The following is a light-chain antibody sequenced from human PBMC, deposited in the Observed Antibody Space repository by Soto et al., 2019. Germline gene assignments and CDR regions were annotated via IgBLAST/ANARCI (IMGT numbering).Light chain of an antibody. CDR2: EVN. V-gene: IGLV2-8*01. CDR3: QSYDSSLTNAV. CDR1: SSDVGAYNY. J-gene: IGLJ2*01. Sequence: QSALTQPPSASGSPGQSVTISCTGTSSDVGAYNYVSWYQQHPGKAPKLMIYEVNKRPSGVPDRFSGSKSGTSVSLAITGLRGEDEADYHCQSYDSSLTNAVFGGGTKVTVL.